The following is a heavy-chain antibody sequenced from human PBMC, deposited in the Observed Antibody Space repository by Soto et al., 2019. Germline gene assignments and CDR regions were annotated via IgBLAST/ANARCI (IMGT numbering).Heavy chain of an antibody. CDR2: ISSSSSYI. D-gene: IGHD1-1*01. V-gene: IGHV3-21*01. Sequence: GGSLRLSCAASGFTFSSYSMNWVRQAPGKGLEWVSFISSSSSYIYYADSVKGRFTISRDNAKNSLYLQMNSLRAEDTAVYYCARVVVTTSAFDIWGQGTMVTVSS. J-gene: IGHJ3*02. CDR1: GFTFSSYS. CDR3: ARVVVTTSAFDI.